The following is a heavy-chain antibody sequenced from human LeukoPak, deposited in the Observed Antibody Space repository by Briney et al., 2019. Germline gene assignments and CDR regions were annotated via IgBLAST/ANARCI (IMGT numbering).Heavy chain of an antibody. CDR3: ARHSNGWSGGTY. CDR1: GFTFSNYW. Sequence: GGSLRLSCAASGFTFSNYWMTWVRQAPGKGLEWVANIKQDGSEKNYVDSVKGRFTISRDNAKNSLYLQMNSLRAEDTAVYYCARHSNGWSGGTYWGQGTLVTVTS. D-gene: IGHD6-19*01. J-gene: IGHJ4*02. CDR2: IKQDGSEK. V-gene: IGHV3-7*03.